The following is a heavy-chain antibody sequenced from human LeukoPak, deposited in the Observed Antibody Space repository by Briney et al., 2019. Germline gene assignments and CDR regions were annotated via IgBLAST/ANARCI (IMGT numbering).Heavy chain of an antibody. CDR1: GFSLSTDEVC. CDR3: AHRVVAGPLDY. J-gene: IGHJ4*02. Sequence: VSGTTPVKPTQTPTLTCTFSGFSLSTDEVCIGWIRQPPAKALQYLALIYWNDDKRYSPSLKSRLTITKDTSKNQVVLTMTNMDPVDTATYYCAHRVVAGPLDYWGQGTLVTVSS. CDR2: IYWNDDK. V-gene: IGHV2-5*01. D-gene: IGHD6-19*01.